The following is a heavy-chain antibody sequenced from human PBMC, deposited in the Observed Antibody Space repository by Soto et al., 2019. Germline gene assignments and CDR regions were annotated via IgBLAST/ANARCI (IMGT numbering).Heavy chain of an antibody. CDR1: GFTFSSYS. V-gene: IGHV3-48*01. J-gene: IGHJ4*02. CDR3: ARDGTYDFWSGYYLSVFDY. D-gene: IGHD3-3*01. Sequence: PVGSLRLSCAASGFTFSSYSMNWVRQAPGKGLEWVSYISSSSSTIYYADSVKGRFTISRDNAKNSLYLQMNSLRAEDTAVYYCARDGTYDFWSGYYLSVFDYWGQGTLVTVSS. CDR2: ISSSSSTI.